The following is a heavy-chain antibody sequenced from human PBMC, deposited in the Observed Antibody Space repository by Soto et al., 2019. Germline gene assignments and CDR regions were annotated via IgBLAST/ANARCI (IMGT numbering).Heavy chain of an antibody. CDR3: ARGSTIFGVVISHFDY. D-gene: IGHD3-3*01. V-gene: IGHV3-33*01. Sequence: PGGALRLSCAASGFTFSSYGMHWVRQAPGKGLQWVAVIWYDGSNKYYADSVKGRFTISRDNSKNTLYLQMNSLRAEDTAVYYCARGSTIFGVVISHFDYWGQGTLVTVCS. CDR1: GFTFSSYG. J-gene: IGHJ4*02. CDR2: IWYDGSNK.